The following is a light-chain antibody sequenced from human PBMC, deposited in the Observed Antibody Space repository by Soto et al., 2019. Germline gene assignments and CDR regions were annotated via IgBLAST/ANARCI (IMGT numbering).Light chain of an antibody. V-gene: IGKV3-20*01. Sequence: EIVLTQSPGTLSLSPGERATLSCRASQSVSSSYLAWYQQKPGQAPRLLIYGASSRATGIPDRFSGRGSGTDFSLTISRLEPEDSAVYYCQQYGSSPLFTFGPGTNVDIK. J-gene: IGKJ3*01. CDR1: QSVSSSY. CDR2: GAS. CDR3: QQYGSSPLFT.